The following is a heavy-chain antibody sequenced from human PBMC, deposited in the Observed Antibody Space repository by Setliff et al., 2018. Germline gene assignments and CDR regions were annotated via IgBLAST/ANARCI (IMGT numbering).Heavy chain of an antibody. V-gene: IGHV4-39*01. Sequence: SETLSLTCTVSGGSISTRSYYWTWIRQPPGKGLEWIGSIYYSGNTNYNPSFKSRVTISIDTSKNQFSLKVNSVTAADTAVYFCARVLVLGYNWFDPWGQGTLVTVSS. CDR3: ARVLVLGYNWFDP. J-gene: IGHJ5*02. CDR2: IYYSGNT. CDR1: GGSISTRSYY. D-gene: IGHD3-10*01.